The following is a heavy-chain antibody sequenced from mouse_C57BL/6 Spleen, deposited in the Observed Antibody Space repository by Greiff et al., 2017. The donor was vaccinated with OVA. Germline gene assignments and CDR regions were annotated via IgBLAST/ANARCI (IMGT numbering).Heavy chain of an antibody. J-gene: IGHJ2*01. V-gene: IGHV1-81*01. CDR2: IYPRSGYT. Sequence: QVQLQQSGAELARPGASVKLSCKASGYTFTSYGISWVKQRTGQGLEWIGEIYPRSGYTYYNEKFKGKATLTADKSSSTAYMELRSLTSEDSAVYYYARGETALGFDYWGQGTTLTVSS. CDR3: ARGETALGFDY. D-gene: IGHD3-1*01. CDR1: GYTFTSYG.